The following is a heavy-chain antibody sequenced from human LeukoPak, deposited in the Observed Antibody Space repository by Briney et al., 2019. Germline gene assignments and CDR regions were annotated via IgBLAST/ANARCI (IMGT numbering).Heavy chain of an antibody. D-gene: IGHD6-13*01. CDR1: GFTFDDYA. Sequence: GVSLRLSCAASGFTFDDYAMHWVRQAPGKGLEWVSLITWDGDSTYYADSVKGRFTISRDNSKNYLYLQMNSLRAEDSALYYCAKGTSSWHEFDSWGQGTLVTVSS. V-gene: IGHV3-43D*03. CDR3: AKGTSSWHEFDS. CDR2: ITWDGDST. J-gene: IGHJ4*02.